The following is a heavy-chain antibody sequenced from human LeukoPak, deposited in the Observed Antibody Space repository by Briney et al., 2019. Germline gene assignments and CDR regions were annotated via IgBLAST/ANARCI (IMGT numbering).Heavy chain of an antibody. CDR2: ISYDGSTK. D-gene: IGHD6-19*01. CDR1: GFTFSSYG. V-gene: IGHV3-30*18. CDR3: AKRSGDSSGWYALGY. J-gene: IGHJ4*02. Sequence: PGRSLRLSCAASGFTFSSYGMHWVRQAPGKGLEWVAVISYDGSTKYYADSVKGRFTISRDNSKNTLYLQMNGLRGEDTAVYYCAKRSGDSSGWYALGYWGQGTLVTVSS.